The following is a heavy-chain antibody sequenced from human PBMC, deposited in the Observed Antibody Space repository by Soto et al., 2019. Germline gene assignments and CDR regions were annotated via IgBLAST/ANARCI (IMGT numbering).Heavy chain of an antibody. J-gene: IGHJ5*02. CDR2: IYYSGST. D-gene: IGHD1-26*01. Sequence: SETLSLTCTVSGGSISSYSWSWIRQSPGKGLEWIGYIYYSGSTNYNPSLKGRVAISADTSKNQFSLNLRSVTAADTAVYYCAGGVLSGSYYNWFDPWGQGTLVTVSS. CDR3: AGGVLSGSYYNWFDP. V-gene: IGHV4-59*12. CDR1: GGSISSYS.